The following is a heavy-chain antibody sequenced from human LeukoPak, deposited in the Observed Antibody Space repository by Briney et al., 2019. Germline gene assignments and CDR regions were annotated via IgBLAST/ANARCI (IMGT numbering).Heavy chain of an antibody. CDR1: GFTFSSYA. J-gene: IGHJ6*02. CDR3: ARDYYDILTGQDYYGMDV. V-gene: IGHV3-21*01. CDR2: ISSSSRYI. D-gene: IGHD3-9*01. Sequence: PGGSLRLSCAASGFTFSSYAMSWVRQAPGKGLEWVSSISSSSRYIYYADSVKGRFTISRDNAKNSLYLQMNSLRVEDTAVYYCARDYYDILTGQDYYGMDVWGQGTTVTVSS.